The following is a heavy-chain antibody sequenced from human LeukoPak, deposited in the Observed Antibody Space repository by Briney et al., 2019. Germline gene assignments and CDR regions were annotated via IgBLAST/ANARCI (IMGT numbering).Heavy chain of an antibody. Sequence: SETPSLTCTVSGGSIASNIYFWDWIRQPPGKGLEWIGSISYTGTTYYNPSLKSRVTISVDTSKNQFSLKLTSVTAADTAVYYCARRYGDYRRFDYWGQGTLVTVSS. J-gene: IGHJ4*01. CDR1: GGSIASNIYF. D-gene: IGHD4-17*01. CDR2: ISYTGTT. CDR3: ARRYGDYRRFDY. V-gene: IGHV4-39*01.